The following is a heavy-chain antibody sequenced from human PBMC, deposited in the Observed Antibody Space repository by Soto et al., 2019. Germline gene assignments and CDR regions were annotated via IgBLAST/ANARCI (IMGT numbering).Heavy chain of an antibody. V-gene: IGHV4-59*01. J-gene: IGHJ4*02. CDR2: ILYSGST. CDR3: ARRGYSSGWYYFDY. CDR1: GGSISSYY. D-gene: IGHD6-19*01. Sequence: SETLSLTCSVSGGSISSYYWSWIRQPPGKGLEWIGYILYSGSTNYSPSLKSRVTISVDTSKNQFSLKLTSVTAADTAVYYCARRGYSSGWYYFDYWGEGTLVTVSS.